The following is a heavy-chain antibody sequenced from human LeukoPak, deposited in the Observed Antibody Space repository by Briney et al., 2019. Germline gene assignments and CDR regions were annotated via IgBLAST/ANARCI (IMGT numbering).Heavy chain of an antibody. CDR1: GCTFSSYA. Sequence: SVKVSCKASGCTFSSYAINWVRQAPGQGLEWMGRIIAYIGKTNYAQKLQGRVTITADKSTSTAYMELRSLRYEDTAVYYCARAGGPSFGVGDLLYKRFYPWGEGTLVTVSS. D-gene: IGHD3-3*01. CDR2: IIAYIGKT. J-gene: IGHJ5*02. CDR3: ARAGGPSFGVGDLLYKRFYP. V-gene: IGHV1-69*04.